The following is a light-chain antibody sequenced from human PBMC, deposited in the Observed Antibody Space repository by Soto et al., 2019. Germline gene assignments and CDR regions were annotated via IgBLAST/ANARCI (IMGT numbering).Light chain of an antibody. V-gene: IGLV1-40*01. J-gene: IGLJ2*01. CDR1: SSNIGAGYD. Sequence: QSVLTQPPSVSGAPGQRVTISCTGSSSNIGAGYDVHWYQQLPGTAPKLLIYGNSNRPSGVPDRFSGSKSGTSASLAITGLRAEDKADYYCQSYDSSLSVVFGRGTKLTVL. CDR3: QSYDSSLSVV. CDR2: GNS.